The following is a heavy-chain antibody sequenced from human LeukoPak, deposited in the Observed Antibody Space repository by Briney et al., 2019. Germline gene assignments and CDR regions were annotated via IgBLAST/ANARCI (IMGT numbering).Heavy chain of an antibody. V-gene: IGHV4-34*01. CDR2: INHSGST. D-gene: IGHD2-2*01. J-gene: IGHJ4*02. CDR1: GGSFSGYY. CDR3: AIAYCSSTSCLPVGYFDD. Sequence: PSETLSLTCAVYGGSFSGYYWSWIRQPPGKGLEWIGEINHSGSTNYNPSLTSRVTISVDTSKNQFSLKLSSVTAADTAVYYCAIAYCSSTSCLPVGYFDDWGQGTLVTVSS.